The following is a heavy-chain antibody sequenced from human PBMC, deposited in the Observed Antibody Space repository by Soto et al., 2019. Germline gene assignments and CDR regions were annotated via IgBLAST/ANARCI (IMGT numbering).Heavy chain of an antibody. Sequence: SGPTLVNPTQTLTLTCTFSGFSLSTSGMRVSWIRQPPGKALEWLARIDWDDDKFYSTSLKTRLTISKDTSKNQVVLTMTNMDPVDTATYYCARSPGGDGYNGFDYWGQGRLATVP. CDR1: GFSLSTSGMR. CDR2: IDWDDDK. V-gene: IGHV2-70*04. D-gene: IGHD3-16*01. CDR3: ARSPGGDGYNGFDY. J-gene: IGHJ4*02.